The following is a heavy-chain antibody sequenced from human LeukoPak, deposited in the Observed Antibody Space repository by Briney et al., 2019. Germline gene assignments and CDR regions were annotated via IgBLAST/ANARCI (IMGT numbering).Heavy chain of an antibody. Sequence: GGSLRLSCAASGFTFSSYAMSWVRQAPGKGLEWVSAISGSGGSTYYADSVKGRFTIFRDNSKNTLYLQMNSLRAEDTAVYYCAKDHHCSSTSCYVRPPGWFDPWGQGTLVTVSS. D-gene: IGHD2-2*01. CDR2: ISGSGGST. CDR3: AKDHHCSSTSCYVRPPGWFDP. V-gene: IGHV3-23*01. CDR1: GFTFSSYA. J-gene: IGHJ5*02.